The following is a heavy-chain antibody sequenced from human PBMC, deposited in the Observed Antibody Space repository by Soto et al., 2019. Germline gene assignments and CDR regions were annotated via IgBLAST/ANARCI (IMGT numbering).Heavy chain of an antibody. CDR1: GFTFSSYA. D-gene: IGHD5-12*01. V-gene: IGHV3-30-3*01. Sequence: QVQLVESGGGVVQPGRSLRLSCAASGFTFSSYAMHWVRQAPGKGLEWVAVISYDGSNKYYADSVKGRFTISRDNSKNTLYLQMNSLRAEATAVYYCAREGPYGGYAPFDSWGQGTLVTVSS. CDR2: ISYDGSNK. CDR3: AREGPYGGYAPFDS. J-gene: IGHJ4*02.